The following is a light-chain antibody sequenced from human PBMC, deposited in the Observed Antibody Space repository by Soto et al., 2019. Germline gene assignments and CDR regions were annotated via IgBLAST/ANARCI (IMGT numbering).Light chain of an antibody. CDR3: QQYNNWLA. CDR1: QSVSSS. CDR2: GVS. J-gene: IGKJ4*01. Sequence: EIVMIQAPATPSVYQGERATLSCRASQSVSSSLAWYQHKPGQAPRLLFYGVSTRATGVPPRFSGSGSGTEFTLTINSLQAEDFAVYYCQQYNNWLAFGGGTKVDIK. V-gene: IGKV3D-15*01.